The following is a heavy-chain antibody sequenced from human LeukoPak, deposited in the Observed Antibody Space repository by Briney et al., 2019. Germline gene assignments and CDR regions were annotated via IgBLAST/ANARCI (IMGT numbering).Heavy chain of an antibody. J-gene: IGHJ3*02. V-gene: IGHV3-30*04. CDR3: ATFTGIGELRAYAFDI. CDR2: IADDGKDK. Sequence: GGSLRLSCAASGFTFSTYPIHWVRQAPGKGLEWVAVIADDGKDKHYVESVKGRFTISRDNSKNTLYLQMSSLRAEDTAVYYCATFTGIGELRAYAFDIWGQGTMVTVSS. D-gene: IGHD3-10*01. CDR1: GFTFSTYP.